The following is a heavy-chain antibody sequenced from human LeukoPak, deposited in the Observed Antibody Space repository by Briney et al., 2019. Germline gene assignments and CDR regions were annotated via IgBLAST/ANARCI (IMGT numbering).Heavy chain of an antibody. CDR3: TTDREVPSEYGDYDPDYFQH. Sequence: GGSLRLSCAASGFTFSSYWMSWVRQAPGKGLEWVGRIKSKTDGGTTGYAAPVKGRFTISRDDSKNTLYLQMNSLKTEDTAVYYCTTDREVPSEYGDYDPDYFQHWGQGTLVTVSS. D-gene: IGHD4-17*01. V-gene: IGHV3-15*01. CDR2: IKSKTDGGTT. J-gene: IGHJ1*01. CDR1: GFTFSSYW.